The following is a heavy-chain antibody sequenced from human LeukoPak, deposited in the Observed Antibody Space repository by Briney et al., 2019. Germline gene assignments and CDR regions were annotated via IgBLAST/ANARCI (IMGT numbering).Heavy chain of an antibody. Sequence: ASVKVSCKASGYTLTGYYIHWVRQAPGQGLEGMGWISPNSGVTNYAQKFQGRVTLTRDTSISTAYMEVSRLRYDDTAVYYCARAHMTTVTLGDYWGQGTLVTVSS. CDR3: ARAHMTTVTLGDY. J-gene: IGHJ4*02. V-gene: IGHV1-2*02. D-gene: IGHD4-11*01. CDR1: GYTLTGYY. CDR2: ISPNSGVT.